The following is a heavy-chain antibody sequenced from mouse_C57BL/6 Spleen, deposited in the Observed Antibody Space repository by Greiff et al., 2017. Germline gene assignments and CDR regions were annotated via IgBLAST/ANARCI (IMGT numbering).Heavy chain of an antibody. CDR3: ARGRFRVQDAMDY. Sequence: VQLQQSGPVLVKPGASVKMSCKASGYTFTDYYMNWVKQSHGKSLEWIGVINPYNGGTSYNQTFKGKATLTVDKSSSTAYMELNSLTSEDSAVYYCARGRFRVQDAMDYWGQGTSVTVSS. J-gene: IGHJ4*01. V-gene: IGHV1-19*01. CDR1: GYTFTDYY. D-gene: IGHD3-2*02. CDR2: INPYNGGT.